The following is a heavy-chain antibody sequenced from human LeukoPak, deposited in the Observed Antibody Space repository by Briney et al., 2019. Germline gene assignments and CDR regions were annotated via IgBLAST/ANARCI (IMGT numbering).Heavy chain of an antibody. CDR2: ISAYNGNT. V-gene: IGHV1-18*01. CDR1: GYTFTSYG. Sequence: ASVKVSCKASGYTFTSYGISWVRQAPGQGLEWMGWISAYNGNTNYAQKLQGRVTMTTDTSTSTAYMELSSLRSEDTAVYYCARDGELPGLFDYWGQGTLVTVSS. D-gene: IGHD1-7*01. J-gene: IGHJ4*02. CDR3: ARDGELPGLFDY.